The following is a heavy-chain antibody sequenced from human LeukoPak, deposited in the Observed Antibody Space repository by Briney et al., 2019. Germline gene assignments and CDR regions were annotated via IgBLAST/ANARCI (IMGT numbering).Heavy chain of an antibody. CDR2: ISASGGST. Sequence: GGSLRLSCAASGFTFSSSAMSWVRQAPGKGLEWVSGISASGGSTSYADSVRGRFTISRDNSKNTLYVQMNSLRDEDTAVYYCARMGDIVVVPAAKSHFDYWGQGTLVTVSS. V-gene: IGHV3-23*01. CDR1: GFTFSSSA. D-gene: IGHD2-2*01. J-gene: IGHJ4*02. CDR3: ARMGDIVVVPAAKSHFDY.